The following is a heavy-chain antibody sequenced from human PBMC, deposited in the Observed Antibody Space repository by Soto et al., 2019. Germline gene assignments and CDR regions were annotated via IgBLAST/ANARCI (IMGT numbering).Heavy chain of an antibody. CDR1: GGTFSSYT. D-gene: IGHD2-2*01. CDR2: IIPILGIA. Sequence: ASVKVSCKASGGTFSSYTIGWVRQAPGQGLEWMGRIIPILGIANYAQKFQGRVTITADKSTSTAYMELSSLRSEDTAVYYCASRYCSSTSCYDWYFDYWGQGTLVTVSS. J-gene: IGHJ4*02. CDR3: ASRYCSSTSCYDWYFDY. V-gene: IGHV1-69*02.